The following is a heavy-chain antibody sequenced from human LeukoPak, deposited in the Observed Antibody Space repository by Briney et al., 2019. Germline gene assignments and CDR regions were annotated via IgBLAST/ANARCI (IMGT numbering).Heavy chain of an antibody. V-gene: IGHV3-9*01. CDR2: ISWNSGSI. CDR1: GFTFDDYA. CDR3: AKDTQYYYGSGCLYDAFDI. D-gene: IGHD3-10*01. Sequence: SLRLSCAASGFTFDDYAMHWVRQAPGKGLEWVSGISWNSGSIGYADSVKGRFTISRDNAKNSLYLQMNSLRAEDTALYYCAKDTQYYYGSGCLYDAFDIWGQGTMVTVSS. J-gene: IGHJ3*02.